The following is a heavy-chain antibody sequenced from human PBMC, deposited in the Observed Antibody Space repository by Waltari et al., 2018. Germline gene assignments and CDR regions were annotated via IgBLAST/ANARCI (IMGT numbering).Heavy chain of an antibody. J-gene: IGHJ4*02. CDR3: AKDIVAAIWAFDH. Sequence: EVQFVESGGGLLHPGAFLRLSCAPSGCTVRTDGMAWVRQAPGKWLEWVSGISSGGGPTYYADSVKGRFTISRDDSKNTLFRQMDSLRAEDTAIYYCAKDIVAAIWAFDHWGQGALVTVSS. CDR1: GCTVRTDG. D-gene: IGHD5-12*01. CDR2: ISSGGGPT. V-gene: IGHV3-23*03.